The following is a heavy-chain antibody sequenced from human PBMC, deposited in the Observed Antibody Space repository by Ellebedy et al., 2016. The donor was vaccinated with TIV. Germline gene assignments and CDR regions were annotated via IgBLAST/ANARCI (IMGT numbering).Heavy chain of an antibody. V-gene: IGHV3-23*01. D-gene: IGHD6-19*01. CDR3: AKDRFSSAWYGGYFDY. J-gene: IGHJ4*02. CDR1: GFTFDDYA. CDR2: ISGSGDSP. Sequence: PGGSLRLSCAASGFTFDDYAMHWVRQAPGKGLEWVSAISGSGDSPHYADSVKGRFTISRDTSKNTLYLKMNSLRAEDTAVYYCAKDRFSSAWYGGYFDYWGQGTLVTVSS.